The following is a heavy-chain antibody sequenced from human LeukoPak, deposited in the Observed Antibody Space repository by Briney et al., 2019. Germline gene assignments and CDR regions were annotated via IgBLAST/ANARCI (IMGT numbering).Heavy chain of an antibody. CDR1: GFTFSSYS. J-gene: IGHJ4*02. D-gene: IGHD3-22*01. V-gene: IGHV3-48*01. Sequence: PGGSLRLSCAASGFTFSSYSMNWVRQAPGKGLEWVSYISSSSSTIYYADSVKGRFTISRDNAKNSLYLQMNSLRAEDTAVYYCAKVPIYFDTSSYFRYWGQGALVTVSS. CDR2: ISSSSSTI. CDR3: AKVPIYFDTSSYFRY.